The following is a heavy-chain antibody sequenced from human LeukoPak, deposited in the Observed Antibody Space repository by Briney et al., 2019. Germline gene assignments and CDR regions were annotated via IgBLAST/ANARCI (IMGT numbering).Heavy chain of an antibody. V-gene: IGHV4-59*01. CDR3: AREDSSAAFDI. Sequence: PPQSLSLTCAVSGGSITSYYWSWIRQPPGKGLEWIGYIYYSGSTNYNPSLKSRVTISVDTSKNHFSLKLSSVTAADTAVYYCAREDSSAAFDIWGQGTMVTVSS. J-gene: IGHJ3*02. CDR2: IYYSGST. D-gene: IGHD3-22*01. CDR1: GGSITSYY.